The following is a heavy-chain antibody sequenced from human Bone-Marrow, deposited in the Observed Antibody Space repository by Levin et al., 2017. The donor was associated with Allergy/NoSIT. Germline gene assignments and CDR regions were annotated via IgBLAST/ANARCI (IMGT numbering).Heavy chain of an antibody. Sequence: GESLKISCAASGFIFSRYPMSWLRQASGKGLEWVPGITGAGNSAYYADSVKGRFTISRDASTNTLYLQLNSLRADDTAVYYCARDSESFRGSFDSWGQGTLVTVSS. CDR1: GFIFSRYP. CDR2: ITGAGNSA. D-gene: IGHD3-10*01. V-gene: IGHV3-23*01. J-gene: IGHJ4*02. CDR3: ARDSESFRGSFDS.